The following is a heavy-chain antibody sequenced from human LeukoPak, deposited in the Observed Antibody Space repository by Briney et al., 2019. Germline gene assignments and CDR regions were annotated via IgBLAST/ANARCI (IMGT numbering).Heavy chain of an antibody. V-gene: IGHV3-7*01. CDR1: GFTFSSYW. Sequence: GGSLRLSCAASGFTFSSYWMSWVRQAPGRGLEWVANIKQDGSEKYYVDSVKDRFTISRDNAKNSLYLQMNSLRAEDAAVYYCTRENWCIDYWGQGNLVTVSS. CDR2: IKQDGSEK. D-gene: IGHD4/OR15-4a*01. CDR3: TRENWCIDY. J-gene: IGHJ4*02.